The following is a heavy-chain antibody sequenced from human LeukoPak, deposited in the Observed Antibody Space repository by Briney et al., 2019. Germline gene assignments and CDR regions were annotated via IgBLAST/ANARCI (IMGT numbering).Heavy chain of an antibody. CDR2: IRYDGSNK. CDR3: AKDGEGYCSSTSCRIPYYFDY. CDR1: GFTFSSYG. V-gene: IGHV3-30*02. Sequence: GRSLRLSCAASGFTFSSYGMHWVRQAPGKGLEWVAFIRYDGSNKYYADSVKGRFTISRDNSKNTLYLQMNSLRAEDTAVYYCAKDGEGYCSSTSCRIPYYFDYWGQGTLVTVSS. J-gene: IGHJ4*02. D-gene: IGHD2-2*01.